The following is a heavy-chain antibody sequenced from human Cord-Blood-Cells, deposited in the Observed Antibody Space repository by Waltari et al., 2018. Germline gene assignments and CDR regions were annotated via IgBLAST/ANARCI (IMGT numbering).Heavy chain of an antibody. CDR3: ATAYRVGAATGFDY. Sequence: QVQRVQSRAEVKSPGASVKVSGKVTGYTLPEFSLHWVGRDPGKGLEWMGGFDPEDGETIYAQKFQGRVTMTEDTSTDTAYMELSSLRSEDTAVYYCATAYRVGAATGFDYWGQGTLVTVSS. CDR1: GYTLPEFS. D-gene: IGHD1-26*01. J-gene: IGHJ4*02. CDR2: FDPEDGET. V-gene: IGHV1-24*01.